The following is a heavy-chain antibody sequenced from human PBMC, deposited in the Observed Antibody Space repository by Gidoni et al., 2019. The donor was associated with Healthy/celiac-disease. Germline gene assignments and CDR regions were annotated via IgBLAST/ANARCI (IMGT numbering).Heavy chain of an antibody. CDR2: ISSNGGST. V-gene: IGHV3-64*01. Sequence: EVQLVESGGGLVLPWGSMRLPCAAPVCTFSSYYMHWVRRAPGKGLEYVSAISSNGGSTYYANSVKGRCTISRDNSKNTLYLQMGSLRAEDMAVYYCARGGSYAGVGFDYWGQGTLVTVSS. CDR1: VCTFSSYY. J-gene: IGHJ4*02. D-gene: IGHD1-26*01. CDR3: ARGGSYAGVGFDY.